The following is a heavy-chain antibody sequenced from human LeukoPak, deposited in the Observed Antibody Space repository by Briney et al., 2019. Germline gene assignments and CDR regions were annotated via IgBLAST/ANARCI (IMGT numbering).Heavy chain of an antibody. CDR1: GFTFSSYG. Sequence: GGSLRLSCAASGFTFSSYGMSWVRQAPGKGLEWVSSISSSSSYVYYADSVKGRFTISRDNAKNSLYLQMNSLRAEDTAVYYCARVSVKEQWLVLIYYYYYMDVWGKGTTVTVSS. CDR3: ARVSVKEQWLVLIYYYYYMDV. CDR2: ISSSSSYV. V-gene: IGHV3-21*01. J-gene: IGHJ6*03. D-gene: IGHD6-19*01.